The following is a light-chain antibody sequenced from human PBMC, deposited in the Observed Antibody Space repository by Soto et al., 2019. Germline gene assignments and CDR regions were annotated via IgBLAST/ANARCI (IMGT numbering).Light chain of an antibody. CDR3: CSYTSITTLL. Sequence: QSALTQPASVSGSPGQSITISCTGSSSDVGGYHYVSWYQQSPGEAPKLVISDVSNRPSGVSNRFSGSKSGNTAFLTISGLPAEDEADYYCCSYTSITTLLFGGGTKLTVL. V-gene: IGLV2-14*01. J-gene: IGLJ2*01. CDR2: DVS. CDR1: SSDVGGYHY.